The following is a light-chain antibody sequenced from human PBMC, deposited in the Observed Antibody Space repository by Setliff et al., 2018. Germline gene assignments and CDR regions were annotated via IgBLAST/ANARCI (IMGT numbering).Light chain of an antibody. V-gene: IGLV2-14*01. J-gene: IGLJ1*01. Sequence: QSALAQPASVSGSPGQSITLSCTGTSSDVGGYDYVSWYQHHPGKAPKLMIYEVTNRPSGVSGRFSGSKSGNTASLTISGLQAEDEADYYCYSYTSSSTRIFGTGTKVTVL. CDR3: YSYTSSSTRI. CDR2: EVT. CDR1: SSDVGGYDY.